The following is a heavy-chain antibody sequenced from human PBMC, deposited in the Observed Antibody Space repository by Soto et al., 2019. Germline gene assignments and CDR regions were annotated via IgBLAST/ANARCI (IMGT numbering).Heavy chain of an antibody. CDR3: AKGRGGSGSLTPRVDF. J-gene: IGHJ4*02. Sequence: PGGSLRLSCAASGFTFNNYAMTWVRQAPGKGLEWVSAISGGGDTTSYADSVKGRFTVSRDGSKNTPYLQMSSLRAEDTALYYCAKGRGGSGSLTPRVDFWGQGTLVTVSS. V-gene: IGHV3-23*01. D-gene: IGHD3-10*01. CDR2: ISGGGDTT. CDR1: GFTFNNYA.